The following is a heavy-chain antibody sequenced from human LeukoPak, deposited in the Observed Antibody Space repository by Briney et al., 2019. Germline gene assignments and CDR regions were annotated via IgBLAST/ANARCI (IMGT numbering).Heavy chain of an antibody. CDR2: ITSSSIYI. J-gene: IGHJ4*02. V-gene: IGHV3-21*01. CDR3: AKDEAYYYDSSGYFPAPDY. Sequence: GGSLRLSCAASGFTFSSYTMNWVRQAPGKGLEWVSSITSSSIYIYYADSVKGRFTISRDNAKNSLYLQMNSLRAEDTAVYYCAKDEAYYYDSSGYFPAPDYWGQGTLVTVSS. CDR1: GFTFSSYT. D-gene: IGHD3-22*01.